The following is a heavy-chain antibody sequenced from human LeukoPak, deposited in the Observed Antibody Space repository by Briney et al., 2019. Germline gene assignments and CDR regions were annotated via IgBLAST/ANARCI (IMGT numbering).Heavy chain of an antibody. CDR1: GFTFSSYS. V-gene: IGHV3-48*01. Sequence: GGSLRLSCAASGFTFSSYSMNWVRQAPGKGLEWVSYISSSSNTIYYADSLKGRFTISRDNAKNSLYLQMNSLRAEDTAVYYCAKEIDYGDYVDYFDYWGQGTLVTVSS. CDR2: ISSSSNTI. D-gene: IGHD4-17*01. CDR3: AKEIDYGDYVDYFDY. J-gene: IGHJ4*02.